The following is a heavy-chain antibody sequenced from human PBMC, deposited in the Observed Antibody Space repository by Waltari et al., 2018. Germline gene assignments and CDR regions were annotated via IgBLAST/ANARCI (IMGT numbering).Heavy chain of an antibody. D-gene: IGHD2-8*01. CDR2: IRSKANSYAT. J-gene: IGHJ4*02. CDR1: GYTLTELS. Sequence: VQLVQSGAEVKKPGASVKVSCKVSGYTLTELSMHWVRQAPGKGLEWVGRIRSKANSYATAYAASVKGRFTISRDDSKNTAYLQMNSLKTEDTAVYYCTVYERDYWGQGTLVTVSS. V-gene: IGHV3-73*01. CDR3: TVYERDY.